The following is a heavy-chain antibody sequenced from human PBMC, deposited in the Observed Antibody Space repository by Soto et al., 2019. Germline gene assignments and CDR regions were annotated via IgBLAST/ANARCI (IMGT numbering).Heavy chain of an antibody. CDR1: GYTFTSYA. Sequence: ASVKVSCKASGYTFTSYAMHWVRQAPGQRLEWMGWINAGNGNTKYSQKFQGRVTITRDTSASTAYMELSSLRSEDTVLYYCASHSRIPLNQRGAFDIWGQGTMVTVSS. D-gene: IGHD2-2*01. J-gene: IGHJ3*02. CDR3: ASHSRIPLNQRGAFDI. CDR2: INAGNGNT. V-gene: IGHV1-3*01.